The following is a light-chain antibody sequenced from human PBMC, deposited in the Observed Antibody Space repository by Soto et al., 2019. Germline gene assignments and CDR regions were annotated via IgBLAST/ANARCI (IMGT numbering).Light chain of an antibody. V-gene: IGKV3-11*01. Sequence: EIVLTKSTATRPFVLGERPNLSYRASQSVSRYLAWYQQKPGQAPRLLIYDASNLASGIPSRFSGSGSGTEFTLTISSLEPEDFAAYFCQHYGYPQWTFGPGTKVDIK. CDR1: QSVSRY. CDR2: DAS. J-gene: IGKJ1*01. CDR3: QHYGYPQWT.